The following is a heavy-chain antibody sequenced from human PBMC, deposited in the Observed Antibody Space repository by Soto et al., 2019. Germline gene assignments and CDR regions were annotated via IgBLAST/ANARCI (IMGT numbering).Heavy chain of an antibody. D-gene: IGHD6-6*01. V-gene: IGHV3-33*01. CDR2: IWYDGSNK. J-gene: IGHJ4*02. Sequence: GGSLRLSCAASGFTFSSYGMHWVRQAPGKGLEWVAIIWYDGSNKYYADSVKGRFTISRDNSKNTLYLQMNSLRAEDTAVYYCARDLRSSSPYYFDYWGQGTPVTVSS. CDR1: GFTFSSYG. CDR3: ARDLRSSSPYYFDY.